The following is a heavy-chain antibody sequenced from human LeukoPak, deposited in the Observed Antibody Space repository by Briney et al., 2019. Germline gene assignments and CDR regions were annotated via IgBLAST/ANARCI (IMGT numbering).Heavy chain of an antibody. V-gene: IGHV3-23*01. Sequence: QPGGSLKLSCAASGFTLSSHAMSWVRQAPGKGLEWVSAISGSGGSTYYADSVKGRFTISRDNSKNTLYLQMNSLRAEDTAVYYCAKEWTARPAAVFDYWGQGTLVTVSS. CDR3: AKEWTARPAAVFDY. J-gene: IGHJ4*02. CDR2: ISGSGGST. D-gene: IGHD6-6*01. CDR1: GFTLSSHA.